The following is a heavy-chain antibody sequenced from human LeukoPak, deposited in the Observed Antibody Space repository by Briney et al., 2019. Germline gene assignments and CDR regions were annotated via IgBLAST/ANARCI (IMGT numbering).Heavy chain of an antibody. J-gene: IGHJ6*03. CDR2: IYPGDSDT. CDR3: ARHRVFSGSYYYYYMDV. CDR1: GYSFTSYW. D-gene: IGHD1-26*01. Sequence: GESLKISCKGSGYSFTSYWIGWVRQMPGKGLEWMGIIYPGDSDTRYSPSFQGQVTISADKSISTAYLQWSSLKASDTAMYYCARHRVFSGSYYYYYMDVWGKGTTATVSS. V-gene: IGHV5-51*01.